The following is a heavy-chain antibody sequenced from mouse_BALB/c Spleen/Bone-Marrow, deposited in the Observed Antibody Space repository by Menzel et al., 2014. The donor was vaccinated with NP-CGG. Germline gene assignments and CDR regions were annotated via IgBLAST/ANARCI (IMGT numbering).Heavy chain of an antibody. J-gene: IGHJ1*01. Sequence: ESGPGLVKPSQSLSLTCSVTGYSITRGYYWNWIRQFPGNKLEWMGYISYDGSNNYNPSLKNRITITRDTSKNQFFLKLNSVTTEDTATYYCASLITTVARVWGAGTTVTGSS. V-gene: IGHV3-6*02. CDR2: ISYDGSN. CDR1: GYSITRGYY. CDR3: ASLITTVARV. D-gene: IGHD1-1*01.